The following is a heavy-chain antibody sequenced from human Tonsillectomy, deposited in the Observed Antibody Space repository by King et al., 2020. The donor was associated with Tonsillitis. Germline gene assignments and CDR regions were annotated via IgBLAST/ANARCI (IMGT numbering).Heavy chain of an antibody. CDR1: GGSISSYY. V-gene: IGHV4-59*01. CDR3: ARARHLRGNYDFWSGYARGWFDT. J-gene: IGHJ5*02. Sequence: VQLQESGPGLVKPSETLSLTCTVSGGSISSYYWSWIRQPPGKGLEWIGYIYYSGSTNYNPSLKSRVTISVDTSKNQFSLKLSSVTAADTAVYYCARARHLRGNYDFWSGYARGWFDTWGQGTLVTVSS. D-gene: IGHD3-3*01. CDR2: IYYSGST.